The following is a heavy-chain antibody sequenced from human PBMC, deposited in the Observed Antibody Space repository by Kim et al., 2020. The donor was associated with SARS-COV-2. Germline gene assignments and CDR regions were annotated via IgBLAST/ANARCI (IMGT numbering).Heavy chain of an antibody. Sequence: GGSLRLSCAASGFTFSSYNMNWVRQAPGKGLEWVSAISKSGSYIYYADSLKGRFTISRDNAKNSLYLQMDSLRAEDTAVYYCSGELKAAYYYYGMDVGG. CDR2: ISKSGSYI. J-gene: IGHJ6*02. V-gene: IGHV3-21*01. CDR3: SGELKAAYYYYGMDV. D-gene: IGHD2-15*01. CDR1: GFTFSSYN.